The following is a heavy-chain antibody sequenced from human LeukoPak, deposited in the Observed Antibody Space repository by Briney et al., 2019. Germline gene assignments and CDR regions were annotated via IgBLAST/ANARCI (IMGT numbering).Heavy chain of an antibody. J-gene: IGHJ4*02. CDR2: IYSGGST. V-gene: IGHV3-66*01. CDR3: ARDPNYGDYV. D-gene: IGHD4-17*01. CDR1: GFTASSNY. Sequence: PGGSLRLSCAASGFTASSNYRSWVRQAPGKGLERVSVIYSGGSTYYADSVKGRFTISRDNSKNTLYLQMNSLRAEDTAVYYCARDPNYGDYVWGQGTLVTVSS.